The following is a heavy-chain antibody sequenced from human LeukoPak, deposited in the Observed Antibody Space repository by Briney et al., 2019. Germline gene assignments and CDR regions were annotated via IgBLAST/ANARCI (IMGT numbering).Heavy chain of an antibody. D-gene: IGHD6-13*01. CDR2: MYNSGST. V-gene: IGHV4-39*07. J-gene: IGHJ5*02. Sequence: SETLSLPCTVSGGSISSTNYYWGWIRQPPGRGLVWIGTMYNSGSTYYNASLERRVTISVDTSKNQFSLKLSSVTAADTAVYYCARAYSSSWYFNWFDPWGQGTLVTVSS. CDR3: ARAYSSSWYFNWFDP. CDR1: GGSISSTNYY.